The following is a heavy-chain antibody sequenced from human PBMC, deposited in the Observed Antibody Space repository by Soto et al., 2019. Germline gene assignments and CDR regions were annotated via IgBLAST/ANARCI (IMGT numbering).Heavy chain of an antibody. Sequence: QVQLQESGPGLVKPSETLSLTCTVSGGSVSSGSYYWSWIRQPPGKGLEWIGYIYYSGSTNYNPSLKSRVTISVDTSKNQFSLQLSSVTAAYTAVYYCARDTDGRVSYWYFDLWGRGTLVTVSS. D-gene: IGHD3-16*01. CDR2: IYYSGST. CDR3: ARDTDGRVSYWYFDL. J-gene: IGHJ2*01. V-gene: IGHV4-61*01. CDR1: GGSVSSGSYY.